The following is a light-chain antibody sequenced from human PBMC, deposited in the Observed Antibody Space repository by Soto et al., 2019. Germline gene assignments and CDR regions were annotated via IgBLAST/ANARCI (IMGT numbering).Light chain of an antibody. Sequence: IALTQSPGTLSLSPGERATLSCGASQSVTNNFLAWYQHKPGQAPRLLIYGASSRATGVPDRFSGSGSGTDFTLTISRLEPGDFAVYYCQQYGTPLFTFGPGTKVDIK. CDR1: QSVTNNF. CDR3: QQYGTPLFT. V-gene: IGKV3-20*01. CDR2: GAS. J-gene: IGKJ3*01.